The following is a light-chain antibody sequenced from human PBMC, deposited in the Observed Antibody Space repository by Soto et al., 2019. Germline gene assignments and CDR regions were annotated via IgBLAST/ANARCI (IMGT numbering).Light chain of an antibody. CDR2: GAS. J-gene: IGKJ5*01. V-gene: IGKV3-15*01. CDR1: QSVSSSY. CDR3: QQYNNWPLT. Sequence: EIVLTQSPGTLSLSPWERATLSCRASQSVSSSYLAWYQQKPGQAPRLLIYGASRRATGIPVRFSGSGSGTEFTLPISSLQSEDFAVYYCQQYNNWPLTFGQGTRLEIK.